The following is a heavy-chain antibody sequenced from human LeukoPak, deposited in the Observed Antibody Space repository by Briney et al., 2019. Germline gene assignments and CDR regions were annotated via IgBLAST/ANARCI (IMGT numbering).Heavy chain of an antibody. CDR2: ISTTSTYR. CDR3: ARTAYCSSTSCFVGFGLDL. Sequence: SGGSLRLSCAASGFSLSSYSMNWVRQAPGKGLEWVSSISTTSTYRYFADSVRGRFTVSRDSSFSLHLNDLRVEDTAVYYCARTAYCSSTSCFVGFGLDLWGQGTTVIVS. V-gene: IGHV3-21*06. J-gene: IGHJ6*02. D-gene: IGHD2-2*01. CDR1: GFSLSSYS.